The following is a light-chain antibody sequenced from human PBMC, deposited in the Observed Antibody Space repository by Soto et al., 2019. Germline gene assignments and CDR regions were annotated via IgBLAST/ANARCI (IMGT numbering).Light chain of an antibody. Sequence: DIEMTQSPSSLSASVGDRVTITCRASQSISSYLNWYQQKPGNAPNLLIYAASTLQSGVPSRFSADGSETDFTLTISNLQAEDFATYYCQQSYTTPKTCGQGTKVEVK. V-gene: IGKV1-39*01. CDR1: QSISSY. J-gene: IGKJ1*01. CDR3: QQSYTTPKT. CDR2: AAS.